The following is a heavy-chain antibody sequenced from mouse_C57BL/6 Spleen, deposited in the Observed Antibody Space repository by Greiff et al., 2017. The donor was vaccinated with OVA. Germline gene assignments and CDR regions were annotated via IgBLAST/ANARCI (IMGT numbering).Heavy chain of an antibody. Sequence: EVKLVESEGGLVQPGSSMKLSCTASGFTFSDYYMAWVRQVPEKGLEWVANINYDGSSTYYLDSLKSRFIISRDNAKNILYLQMSSLKSEDTATYYCARANWDKGYFDVWGTGTTVTVSS. CDR1: GFTFSDYY. CDR2: INYDGSST. CDR3: ARANWDKGYFDV. V-gene: IGHV5-16*01. D-gene: IGHD4-1*01. J-gene: IGHJ1*03.